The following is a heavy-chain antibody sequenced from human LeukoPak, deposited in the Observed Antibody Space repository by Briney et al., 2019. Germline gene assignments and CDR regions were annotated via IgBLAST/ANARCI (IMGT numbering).Heavy chain of an antibody. V-gene: IGHV3-15*01. Sequence: PGGSLRLSCAASGFTFSKVWMSWVRQVREKGLEWVGRIKRRSDGGTTDYAAPVKDRFTISRDDSKNTLYLQMNSLKTDDTAVYYCTPGVGDYWGQGTLVTVSS. J-gene: IGHJ4*02. D-gene: IGHD1-14*01. CDR2: IKRRSDGGTT. CDR1: GFTFSKVW. CDR3: TPGVGDY.